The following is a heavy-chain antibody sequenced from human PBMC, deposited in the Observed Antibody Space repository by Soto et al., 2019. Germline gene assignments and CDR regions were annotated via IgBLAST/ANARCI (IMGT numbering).Heavy chain of an antibody. CDR2: IYSGGST. V-gene: IGHV3-53*01. CDR1: GFTVSSNY. J-gene: IGHJ1*01. CDR3: ARDRVESGYPEYFQH. D-gene: IGHD3-22*01. Sequence: EVQLVESGGGLIKPGGSLRLSCAASGFTVSSNYMSWVRQAPGKGLEWVSVIYSGGSTYYADSVKGRFTISRDNSKNTLYLQMTSLRAEDTAVYYCARDRVESGYPEYFQHWGQGTLVTVSS.